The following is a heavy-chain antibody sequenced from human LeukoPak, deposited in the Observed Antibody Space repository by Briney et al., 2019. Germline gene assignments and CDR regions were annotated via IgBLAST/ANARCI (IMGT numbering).Heavy chain of an antibody. CDR3: AREYGDYEGIYYYGMDV. D-gene: IGHD4-17*01. V-gene: IGHV3-23*01. CDR1: GFTLTNHG. CDR2: ITGTGGK. J-gene: IGHJ6*02. Sequence: AGGSLRLSCAVSGFTLTNHGVSWVRQAPGKGLEWVSIITGTGGKYYGDSVKGRFVLSRDNSKNTVYMQMSSLRAEDTAVYYCAREYGDYEGIYYYGMDVWGQGTTVTVSS.